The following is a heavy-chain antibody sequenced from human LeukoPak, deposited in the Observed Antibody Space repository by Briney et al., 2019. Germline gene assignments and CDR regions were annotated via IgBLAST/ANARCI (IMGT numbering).Heavy chain of an antibody. J-gene: IGHJ4*02. CDR1: GFTFSSYG. D-gene: IGHD6-13*01. Sequence: PGGSLRLSCAASGFTFSSYGMHWVRQAPGKGLEWVAFIRYDGSNKYYADSVKGRFTISRDNSKNTLYLQMNSLRAEDTAVYYCARDLSSSWYNFPEGVDYWGQGTLVTVSS. CDR2: IRYDGSNK. CDR3: ARDLSSSWYNFPEGVDY. V-gene: IGHV3-30*02.